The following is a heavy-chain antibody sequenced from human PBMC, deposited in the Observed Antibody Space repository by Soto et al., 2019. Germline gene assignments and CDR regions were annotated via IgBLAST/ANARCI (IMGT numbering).Heavy chain of an antibody. V-gene: IGHV3-35*01. CDR2: VSWNGSRT. D-gene: IGHD2-2*01. J-gene: IGHJ6*02. CDR1: GFTFSNSD. CDR3: VMGASSTSCTYYYGMDV. Sequence: GGSLRLSCAASGFTFSNSDMNWVHQAPGKGLEWVSGVSWNGSRTHYADSVKGRFIISRDNSRNTLYLQTNSLRAEDTAVYYCVMGASSTSCTYYYGMDVWGQGTTVTVSS.